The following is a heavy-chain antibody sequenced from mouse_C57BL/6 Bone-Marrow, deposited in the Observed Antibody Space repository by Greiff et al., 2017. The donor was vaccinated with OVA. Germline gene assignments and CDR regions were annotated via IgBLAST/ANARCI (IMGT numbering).Heavy chain of an antibody. CDR2: ISDGGSYT. Sequence: DVHLVESGGGLVKPGGSLKLSCAASGFTFSSYAMSWVRQTPEKRLEWVATISDGGSYTYYPDNVKGRFTISRDNAKNNLYLQMSHLKSEDTAMYYCARDHGYGSSYRGYAMDYWGQGTSVTVSS. D-gene: IGHD1-1*01. CDR3: ARDHGYGSSYRGYAMDY. CDR1: GFTFSSYA. V-gene: IGHV5-4*01. J-gene: IGHJ4*01.